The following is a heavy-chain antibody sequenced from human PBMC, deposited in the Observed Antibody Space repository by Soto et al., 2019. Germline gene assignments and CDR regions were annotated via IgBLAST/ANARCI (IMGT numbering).Heavy chain of an antibody. J-gene: IGHJ1*01. D-gene: IGHD2-2*01. V-gene: IGHV4-39*02. CDR3: AVGYCSSTTCSREYFQH. CDR1: GGSISGYY. Sequence: SETLSLTCTVSGGSISGYYWTWIRQPPGKGLEWVGSLFYGGTTDYNPSLKSRLTMSLDTSKNHFSLKLRSVTAADTAVYYCAVGYCSSTTCSREYFQHWGQGTLVTVSS. CDR2: LFYGGTT.